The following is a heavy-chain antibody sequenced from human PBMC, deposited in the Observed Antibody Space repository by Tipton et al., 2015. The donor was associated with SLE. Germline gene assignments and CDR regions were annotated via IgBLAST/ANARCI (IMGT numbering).Heavy chain of an antibody. CDR1: GGSIRSSNW. J-gene: IGHJ4*02. CDR2: IHHSGST. CDR3: AKDYNHDNADYN. Sequence: GSLRLSCAVSGGSIRSSNWWSWVRQPPGKGLEWIGEIHHSGSTNSNPSLKSRVTISVDKSKNQFSLKLSSVTVADTAVYYCAKDYNHDNADYNWGQGTLVTVSS. D-gene: IGHD4-17*01. V-gene: IGHV4-4*02.